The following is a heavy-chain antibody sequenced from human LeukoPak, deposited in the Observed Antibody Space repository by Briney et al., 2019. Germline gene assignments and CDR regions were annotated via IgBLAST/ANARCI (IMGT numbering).Heavy chain of an antibody. V-gene: IGHV1-2*02. J-gene: IGHJ5*02. CDR1: GYTFTSYY. CDR2: INPNSGGT. D-gene: IGHD4-17*01. CDR3: ARVHGPGNWFDP. Sequence: ASVKVSCKASGYTFTSYYMHWVRQAPGQGLEWMGWINPNSGGTNYAQKLQGRVTMTRDTSTSTAYMELRSLRSDDTAVYYCARVHGPGNWFDPWGQGTLVTVSS.